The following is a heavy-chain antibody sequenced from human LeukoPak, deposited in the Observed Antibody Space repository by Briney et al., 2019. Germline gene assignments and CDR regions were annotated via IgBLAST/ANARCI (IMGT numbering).Heavy chain of an antibody. D-gene: IGHD3-10*01. J-gene: IGHJ5*02. CDR2: ISHVGTT. CDR3: ARRPMVRGGGWFDP. Sequence: SETLSLTCTVHGGSFSGYFWSWIRQAPGKGLEWIGEISHVGTTNFNPSLQSRVTLSVDTSKRQFSLNLTSVTAADTAVYYCARRPMVRGGGWFDPWGQGTLVTVSS. CDR1: GGSFSGYF. V-gene: IGHV4-34*01.